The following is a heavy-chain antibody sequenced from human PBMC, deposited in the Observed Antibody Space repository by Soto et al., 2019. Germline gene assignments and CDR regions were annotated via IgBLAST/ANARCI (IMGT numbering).Heavy chain of an antibody. CDR3: ARAIRGYSYGANWFDP. CDR1: GGSVSSGSYY. CDR2: IYYSGST. V-gene: IGHV4-61*01. Sequence: QVQLQESGPGLVKPSETLSLTCTVSGGSVSSGSYYWSWIRQPPGKGLEWIGYIYYSGSTNYNPSLKSRVTISVDTSKNQFSLKLSSVTAADTAVYYCARAIRGYSYGANWFDPWGQGTLATVSS. J-gene: IGHJ5*02. D-gene: IGHD5-18*01.